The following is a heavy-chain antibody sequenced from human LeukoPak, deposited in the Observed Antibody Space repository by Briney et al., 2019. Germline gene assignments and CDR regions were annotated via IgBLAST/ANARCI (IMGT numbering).Heavy chain of an antibody. Sequence: EASVKVFCKDSGYTFTNYGISWVRQAPGQGLEWMGWIRAYNGNTNYAQKLQGRVTMTTDTSTSTAYMELRSLRSDDTAVYYCARDYDLFYFDYWGQGTLVTVSP. CDR1: GYTFTNYG. CDR3: ARDYDLFYFDY. D-gene: IGHD3-16*01. V-gene: IGHV1-18*01. CDR2: IRAYNGNT. J-gene: IGHJ4*02.